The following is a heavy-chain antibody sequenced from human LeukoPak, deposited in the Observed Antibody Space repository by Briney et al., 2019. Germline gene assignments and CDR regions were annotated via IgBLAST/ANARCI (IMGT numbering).Heavy chain of an antibody. CDR1: GGSISSYY. Sequence: SETLSLTCTVSGGSISSYYWSWIRQPAGKGLECIGRIYTSGSTNYNPSLKSRVTISVDKSKNQFSLKLSSVTAADTAVYYCARDGGSSSSGDWFDPWGQGTLVTVSS. CDR3: ARDGGSSSSGDWFDP. J-gene: IGHJ5*02. D-gene: IGHD6-6*01. V-gene: IGHV4-4*07. CDR2: IYTSGST.